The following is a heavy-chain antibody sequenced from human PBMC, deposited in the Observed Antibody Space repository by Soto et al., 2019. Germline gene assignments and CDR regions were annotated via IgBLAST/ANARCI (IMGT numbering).Heavy chain of an antibody. V-gene: IGHV4-39*01. D-gene: IGHD4-4*01. CDR3: ARPWDSNYGLFDP. CDR1: GGSISSSSYY. CDR2: IYYSGST. J-gene: IGHJ5*02. Sequence: PSETLSLTCTVSGGSISSSSYYWGWIRQPPGKGLEWIGSIYYSGSTYYNPSLKSRVTISVDTSKNQFSLKLSSVTAADTAVYYCARPWDSNYGLFDPWGQGTLVTVSS.